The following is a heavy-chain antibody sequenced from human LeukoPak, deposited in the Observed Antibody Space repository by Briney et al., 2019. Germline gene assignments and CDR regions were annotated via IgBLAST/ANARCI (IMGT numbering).Heavy chain of an antibody. CDR3: AREGDYGDYPPAFDY. Sequence: GGSLRLSCAASGFTVSSNYMSWVRQAPGKGLEWVSYISSSSSTIYYADSVKGRFTISRDNAKSSLYLQMNSLRDEDTAVYYCAREGDYGDYPPAFDYWGQGTLVTVSS. V-gene: IGHV3-48*02. J-gene: IGHJ4*02. CDR1: GFTVSSNY. D-gene: IGHD4-17*01. CDR2: ISSSSSTI.